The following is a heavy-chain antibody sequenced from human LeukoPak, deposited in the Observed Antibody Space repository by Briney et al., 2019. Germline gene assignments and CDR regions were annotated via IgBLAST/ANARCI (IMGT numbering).Heavy chain of an antibody. CDR1: GGSISSGDYY. J-gene: IGHJ4*02. V-gene: IGHV4-30-4*01. Sequence: SETLSLTCTVSGGSISSGDYYWSWIRQPPGKGLEWIGYIYYSGSTYYNPSLKSRVTISVDKSKNQFSLKLSTVTAADTAVYYCVRDWHNGSGIDYWGQGTLVTVSS. D-gene: IGHD3-10*01. CDR2: IYYSGST. CDR3: VRDWHNGSGIDY.